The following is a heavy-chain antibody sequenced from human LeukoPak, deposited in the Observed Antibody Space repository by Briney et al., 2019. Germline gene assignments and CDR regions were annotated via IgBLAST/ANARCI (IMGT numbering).Heavy chain of an antibody. CDR1: GFTFSSYS. D-gene: IGHD3-16*01. CDR2: ISSSSSYI. V-gene: IGHV3-21*01. Sequence: GGSLRLSCAASGFTFSSYSMNWVRQAPGKGLEWVSSISSSSSYIYYADSVKGRFTISRDNAKNSLYLQMNSLRAEDTAVYYCARDRIGGKNRFDPWGQGTLVTVSS. J-gene: IGHJ5*02. CDR3: ARDRIGGKNRFDP.